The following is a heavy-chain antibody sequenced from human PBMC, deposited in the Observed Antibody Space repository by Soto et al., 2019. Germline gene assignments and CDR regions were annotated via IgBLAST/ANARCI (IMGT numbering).Heavy chain of an antibody. J-gene: IGHJ4*02. CDR2: IIPVFGRA. Sequence: QVQLVQSGAVVKKPGSPLKVSCKASGDSFSTYAINWVRQAPGQGLEWMGGIIPVFGRANYAQKFQGRVTITADESTSTAYMELNSLRSEDTALYYCARTLAFSSGWYVFGYWGQGTLVTVSS. D-gene: IGHD6-19*01. CDR3: ARTLAFSSGWYVFGY. CDR1: GDSFSTYA. V-gene: IGHV1-69*01.